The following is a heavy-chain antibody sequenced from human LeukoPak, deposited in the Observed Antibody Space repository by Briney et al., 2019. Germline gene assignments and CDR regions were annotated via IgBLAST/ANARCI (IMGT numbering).Heavy chain of an antibody. Sequence: KASETLSLTCTVSGGSISSYYWSWIRQPPGKGLEWIGYIYYSGSTNYNPSLKSRVTISVDTSKNQFSLKLSSVTAADTAVYYCARDGLRFLEWSYGMDVWGQGTTVTVSS. D-gene: IGHD3-3*01. CDR1: GGSISSYY. CDR2: IYYSGST. V-gene: IGHV4-59*01. CDR3: ARDGLRFLEWSYGMDV. J-gene: IGHJ6*02.